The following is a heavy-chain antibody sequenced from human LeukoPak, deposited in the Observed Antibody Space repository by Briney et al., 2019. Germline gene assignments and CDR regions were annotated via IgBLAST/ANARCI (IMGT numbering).Heavy chain of an antibody. CDR3: ARLAYCGGDCYKNGWFDP. V-gene: IGHV3-66*04. Sequence: GGSLRLSCAASGFTVSSNYMSWVRQAPGKGLEWVSVIYSGGSTYYADSVKGRFTISRDNSKNTLYLQMNSLRADDTAVYYCARLAYCGGDCYKNGWFDPWGQGTLVTVSS. CDR2: IYSGGST. CDR1: GFTVSSNY. J-gene: IGHJ5*02. D-gene: IGHD2-21*02.